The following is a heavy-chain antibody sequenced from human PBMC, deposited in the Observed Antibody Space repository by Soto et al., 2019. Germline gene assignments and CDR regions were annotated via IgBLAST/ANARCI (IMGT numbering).Heavy chain of an antibody. J-gene: IGHJ4*02. V-gene: IGHV4-4*02. CDR3: ARVATIFGVVMTARAYFDY. D-gene: IGHD3-3*01. Sequence: QVQLQESGPGLVKPSGTLSLTCAVSGGSISSSNWWSWVRQPPGKGLEWIGEIYHSGSTNYNPSLKSRVTISVEKSKNQFSLKLSSVTAADTAVYYCARVATIFGVVMTARAYFDYWGQGTLVTVSS. CDR2: IYHSGST. CDR1: GGSISSSNW.